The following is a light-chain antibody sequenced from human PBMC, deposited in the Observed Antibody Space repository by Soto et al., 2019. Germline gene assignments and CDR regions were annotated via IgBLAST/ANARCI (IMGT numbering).Light chain of an antibody. Sequence: EILLTQSPAMLSLSPGDTATLSCRASETVSNYLTWYQQKPGQAPRLLIYDTSKRAAGIPARFSGSGSGTDFTLTISSLEPEDFAVYYCQQRSSWPLFGGGTKVDIK. CDR1: ETVSNY. J-gene: IGKJ4*01. V-gene: IGKV3-11*01. CDR3: QQRSSWPL. CDR2: DTS.